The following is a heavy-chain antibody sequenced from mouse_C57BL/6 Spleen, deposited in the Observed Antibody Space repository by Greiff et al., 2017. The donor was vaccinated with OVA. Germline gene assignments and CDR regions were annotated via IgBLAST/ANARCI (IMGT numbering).Heavy chain of an antibody. D-gene: IGHD1-1*01. Sequence: VQLKESGGGLVKPGGSLKLSCAASGFTFSSYAMSWVRQTPEKRLEWVATISDGGSYTYYPDNVKGRFTISRDNAKNNLYLQMSHLKSEDTAMYYCARDRYGSSLYYAMDYWGQGTSVTVSS. J-gene: IGHJ4*01. CDR3: ARDRYGSSLYYAMDY. CDR2: ISDGGSYT. V-gene: IGHV5-4*01. CDR1: GFTFSSYA.